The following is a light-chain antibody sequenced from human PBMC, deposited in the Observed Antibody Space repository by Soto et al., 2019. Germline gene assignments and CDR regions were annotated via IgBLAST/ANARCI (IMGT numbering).Light chain of an antibody. V-gene: IGLV2-23*02. Sequence: QSVLTQPASVSGSPGQSITISCTGTSSDVGSYNLVSWYKQHPGKAPKLMIYEVSKRPSGVSNRFSGSKSGNTAPLTLSGLQAEDEADYYCCSYAGRSTLYVFGTGTKVTVL. J-gene: IGLJ1*01. CDR1: SSDVGSYNL. CDR2: EVS. CDR3: CSYAGRSTLYV.